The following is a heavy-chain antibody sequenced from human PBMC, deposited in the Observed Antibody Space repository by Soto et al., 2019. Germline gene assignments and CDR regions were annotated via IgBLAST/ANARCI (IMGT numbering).Heavy chain of an antibody. D-gene: IGHD2-2*01. J-gene: IGHJ3*02. V-gene: IGHV1-69*02. CDR1: GGTFRTYT. CDR2: ILPMVDIT. Sequence: QVQLVQSGAEVKKPGYSVKVSCKASGGTFRTYTVIWVRQAPGQGLEWMGRILPMVDITNSAQSFQGRLTMTADKSTSTVYLELSSLRFEDTALYYCTLGSWSAETFDIWGRGTMVTVSS. CDR3: TLGSWSAETFDI.